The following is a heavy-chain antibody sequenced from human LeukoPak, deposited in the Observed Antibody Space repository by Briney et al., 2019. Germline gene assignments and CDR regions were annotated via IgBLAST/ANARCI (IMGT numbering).Heavy chain of an antibody. J-gene: IGHJ4*02. D-gene: IGHD6-19*01. CDR1: GFTFSSYA. Sequence: GGSLRLSCAASGFTFSSYAMHWVRQAPGKGLEWVAVISYDGSNKYYADSVKGRFTISRDNSKNTLYLQMNSLRAEDTAVYYCARGSDSSGWYYFDYWGQGTLVTVSS. V-gene: IGHV3-30*04. CDR3: ARGSDSSGWYYFDY. CDR2: ISYDGSNK.